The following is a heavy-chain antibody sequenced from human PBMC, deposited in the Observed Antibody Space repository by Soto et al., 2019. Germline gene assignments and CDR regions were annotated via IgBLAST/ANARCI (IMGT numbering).Heavy chain of an antibody. J-gene: IGHJ6*02. CDR3: TTDLQAYCDGTTCYAGNYYYDDMDV. D-gene: IGHD2-2*01. Sequence: ELQLVESGGGLVKPGGSLRLSCAASGFSFRNAWMSWVRQAPGKGLEWVGHIKSQGDGGTRDYAAPVKGRFTISRVDSKNTLFLQMNSLKNEDTAVYFCTTDLQAYCDGTTCYAGNYYYDDMDVWGQGTTVTVSS. CDR2: IKSQGDGGTR. V-gene: IGHV3-15*01. CDR1: GFSFRNAW.